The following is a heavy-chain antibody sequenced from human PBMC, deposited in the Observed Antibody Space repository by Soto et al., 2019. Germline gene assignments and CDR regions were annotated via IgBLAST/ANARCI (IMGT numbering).Heavy chain of an antibody. CDR1: GYTFTSYD. J-gene: IGHJ4*02. V-gene: IGHV1-8*01. CDR3: VRARTVAGNDY. CDR2: MNPNSGNT. D-gene: IGHD6-19*01. Sequence: QVQLVQSGAEVKKPGASVKVSCKASGYTFTSYDINWVRQATGQGLEWMEWMNPNSGNTGYARKFQGRVPMTTNTSLSTAHMELIGLRSQGTAVYSCVRARTVAGNDYWGQGTLVTVSS.